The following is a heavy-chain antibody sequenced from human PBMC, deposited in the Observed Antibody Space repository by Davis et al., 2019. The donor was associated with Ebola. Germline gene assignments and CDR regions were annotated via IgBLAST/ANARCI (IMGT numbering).Heavy chain of an antibody. CDR1: GGTFSSYA. CDR2: IIPIFGTA. Sequence: SVKVSCKASGGTFSSYAISWVRQAPGQGLEWMGGIIPIFGTANYAQKFQGRVTITADKSTSTAYMELSSLRSEDTAVYYCARDGDGYGLLRRYGMDVWGQGTTVTVSS. CDR3: ARDGDGYGLLRRYGMDV. V-gene: IGHV1-69*06. J-gene: IGHJ6*02. D-gene: IGHD3-10*01.